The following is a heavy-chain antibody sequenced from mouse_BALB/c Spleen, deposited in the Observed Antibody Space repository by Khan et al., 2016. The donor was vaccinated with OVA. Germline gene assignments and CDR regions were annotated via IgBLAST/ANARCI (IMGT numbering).Heavy chain of an antibody. CDR1: GFNIKDHY. J-gene: IGHJ3*01. V-gene: IGHV14-3*02. CDR3: VRSPGSSVY. CDR2: IAPANGNI. D-gene: IGHD1-1*01. Sequence: DVHLVESGAEFVRSGASVKLSCTASGFNIKDHYMHWVKQRPEQGLEWIGRIAPANGNIEYDPKFQGKATITADTSSNTAHLQRSSLTSEDTAVYCCVRSPGSSVYWGQGTLVTVSA.